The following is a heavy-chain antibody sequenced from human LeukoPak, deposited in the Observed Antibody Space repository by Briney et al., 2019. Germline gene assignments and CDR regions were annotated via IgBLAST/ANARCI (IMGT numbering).Heavy chain of an antibody. CDR3: ARDGGPYRPLDY. Sequence: SGTLSLTCGVSGVSISNTNWWTWVRRPPGKGLEWIGEVNLQGSTNYNPSLKSRVAISVDKSENHISLNLTSVTAADTAVYYCARDGGPYRPLDYSGQGTLVTVAS. CDR2: VNLQGST. J-gene: IGHJ4*02. CDR1: GVSISNTNW. V-gene: IGHV4-4*02.